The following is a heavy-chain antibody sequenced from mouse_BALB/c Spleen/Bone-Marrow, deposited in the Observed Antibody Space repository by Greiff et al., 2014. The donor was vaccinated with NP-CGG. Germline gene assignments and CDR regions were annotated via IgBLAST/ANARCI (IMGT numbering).Heavy chain of an antibody. CDR3: ARSGLRRPAMDY. J-gene: IGHJ4*01. Sequence: VQLVESGPGLVAPSQSLSITCTVSGFSLTSYGVHWVRQPPGKGLEWLGVIWACGSTNYNSALMSRLSISKDNSKSQVFLKMNSLQIDDTAMYYCARSGLRRPAMDYWGQGTSVTVSS. CDR1: GFSLTSYG. CDR2: IWACGST. D-gene: IGHD2-4*01. V-gene: IGHV2-9*02.